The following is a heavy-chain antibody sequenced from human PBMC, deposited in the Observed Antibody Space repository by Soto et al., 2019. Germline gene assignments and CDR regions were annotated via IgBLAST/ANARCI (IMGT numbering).Heavy chain of an antibody. CDR2: ISSSSNYI. CDR3: ARDHPNTAMVHY. CDR1: GFTFSDYY. J-gene: IGHJ4*02. D-gene: IGHD5-18*01. V-gene: IGHV3-11*06. Sequence: RRLSCAASGFTFSDYYMSWIRQAPGKGLEWVSYISSSSNYINHADSVKGRFTISRDNAKNSLYLQMNSLRAEDTAVYYCARDHPNTAMVHYWGQGTLVTVSS.